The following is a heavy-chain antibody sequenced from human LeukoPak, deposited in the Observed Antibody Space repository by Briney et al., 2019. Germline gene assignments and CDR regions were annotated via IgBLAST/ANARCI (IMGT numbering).Heavy chain of an antibody. Sequence: GGSLRLSCAASGFIVSTNYMSWVRQAPEKGLEWVSAIYGGGSTYYADSVKGRFTISRDNSKNSLYLQMNSLRAEDTAVYYCARHEGITMIMNWGQGTLVTVSS. V-gene: IGHV3-66*04. J-gene: IGHJ4*02. CDR1: GFIVSTNY. D-gene: IGHD3-22*01. CDR3: ARHEGITMIMN. CDR2: IYGGGST.